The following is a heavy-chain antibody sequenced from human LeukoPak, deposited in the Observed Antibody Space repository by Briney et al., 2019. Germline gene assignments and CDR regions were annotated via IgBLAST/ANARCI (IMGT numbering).Heavy chain of an antibody. D-gene: IGHD3-22*01. J-gene: IGHJ1*01. V-gene: IGHV3-43*02. CDR3: AKDSSGYYYVFQH. CDR1: GFTFISYE. Sequence: GGSLRLSCAASGFTFISYEMNWVRQAPGKGLEWVSPISGDGGSTYYGDSVKGRFTISRDNSKNSLYLQMNSLGTEDTALYYCAKDSSGYYYVFQHWGQGTLVTVSS. CDR2: ISGDGGST.